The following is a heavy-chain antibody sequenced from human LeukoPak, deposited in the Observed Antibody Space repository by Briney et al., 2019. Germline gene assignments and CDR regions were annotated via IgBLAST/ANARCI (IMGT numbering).Heavy chain of an antibody. D-gene: IGHD6-13*01. V-gene: IGHV4-59*08. J-gene: IGHJ3*02. CDR2: VYYSEST. CDR1: GGSISSYY. Sequence: SETLSLTCTVSGGSISSYYWTWIGQPPGKGREWIGYVYYSESTNDNPPLKRRVTISVDTSKNQSSLKLTSVTAADPAVYYCARRRRIGAVGTDAFDIWGQGTMVTVSS. CDR3: ARRRRIGAVGTDAFDI.